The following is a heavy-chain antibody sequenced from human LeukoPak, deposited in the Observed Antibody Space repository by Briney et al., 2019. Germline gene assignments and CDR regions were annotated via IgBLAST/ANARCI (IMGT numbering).Heavy chain of an antibody. Sequence: GGSLRLSCAASGFTFSSYSMNWVRQAPGKGLEWVSYISSSSSTIYYADSVEGRFTISRDNAKNSLYLQMNSLRAEDTALYYCARNTGYSGYDPKFWGQGTLVTVSS. V-gene: IGHV3-48*01. J-gene: IGHJ4*02. CDR3: ARNTGYSGYDPKF. D-gene: IGHD5-12*01. CDR2: ISSSSSTI. CDR1: GFTFSSYS.